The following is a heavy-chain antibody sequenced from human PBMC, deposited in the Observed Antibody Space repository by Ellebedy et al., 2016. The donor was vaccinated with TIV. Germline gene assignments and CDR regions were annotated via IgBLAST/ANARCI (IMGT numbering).Heavy chain of an antibody. CDR1: GYTFTSYG. V-gene: IGHV1-18*04. CDR3: ARGSFRADSSYPRSDY. J-gene: IGHJ4*02. D-gene: IGHD6-6*01. CDR2: ISAYNGNT. Sequence: AASVKVSCKASGYTFTSYGISWVRQAPGQGLEWMGWISAYNGNTNYAQKLQGRVTMTTDTSTSTAYMELRSLRSDDTAVYYCARGSFRADSSYPRSDYWGQGTLVTVSS.